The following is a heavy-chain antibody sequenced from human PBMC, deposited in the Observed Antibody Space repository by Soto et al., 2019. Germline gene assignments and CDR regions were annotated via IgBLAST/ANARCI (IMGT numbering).Heavy chain of an antibody. D-gene: IGHD2-15*01. J-gene: IGHJ6*02. V-gene: IGHV3-15*07. CDR3: TTGSVEGV. CDR1: GFSFSNAW. Sequence: VQLVESGGGLVKPGGSLRLSCAASGFSFSNAWMNWVRQAPGKGLEWVGRIKRKIDGEATDYAGPVKGRFTVFRDDSKSALYLQMNSLKVDDTAVYYCTTGSVEGVWGQGTTVTVS. CDR2: IKRKIDGEAT.